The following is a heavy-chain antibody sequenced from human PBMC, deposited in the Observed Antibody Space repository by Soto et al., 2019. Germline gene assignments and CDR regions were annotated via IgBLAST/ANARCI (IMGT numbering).Heavy chain of an antibody. CDR2: MSYSGFT. Sequence: SETLSLTCTISGGPFTNYYCSWFRQPPGKGLEWIGYMSYSGFTKYNPSLNSRVTISVDTSKNQFSLKLSSVTAADTAVYYCARDYGELLTGYYFWGQGTLVTVSS. V-gene: IGHV4-59*01. J-gene: IGHJ4*02. D-gene: IGHD3-9*01. CDR3: ARDYGELLTGYYF. CDR1: GGPFTNYY.